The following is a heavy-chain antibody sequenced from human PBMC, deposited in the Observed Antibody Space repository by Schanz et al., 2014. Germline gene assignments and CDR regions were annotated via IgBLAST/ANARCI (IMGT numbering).Heavy chain of an antibody. CDR1: GFTFSDYY. CDR2: INQDGSEK. CDR3: ARDGAELYYFDD. Sequence: EVQVVESGGGLVQPGGSLRLSCAASGFTFSDYYMTWIRQAPGKGLEWVANINQDGSEKYYVDSVKGRFTISRDNAKNSLYLQMNGLRAEDTAVFYCARDGAELYYFDDWGQGTLVTVSS. J-gene: IGHJ4*02. V-gene: IGHV3-7*01. D-gene: IGHD1-1*01.